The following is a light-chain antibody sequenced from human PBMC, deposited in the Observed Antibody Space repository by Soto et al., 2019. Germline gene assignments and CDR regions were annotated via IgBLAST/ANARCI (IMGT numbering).Light chain of an antibody. CDR3: SSYTSSSTWV. Sequence: QSALTQPASVSGSPGQSIAISCTGTSSDVGGYNYVSWYQQHPGKTPNLMIYDVSNRPSGVSNRFSGSKSGNTASLTISGLQAEDEADYYCSSYTSSSTWVLGGGTQLTVL. CDR1: SSDVGGYNY. CDR2: DVS. V-gene: IGLV2-14*01. J-gene: IGLJ3*02.